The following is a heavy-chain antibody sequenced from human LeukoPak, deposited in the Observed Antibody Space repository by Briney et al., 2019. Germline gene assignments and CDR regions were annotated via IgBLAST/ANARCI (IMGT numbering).Heavy chain of an antibody. D-gene: IGHD6-19*01. CDR2: IYSGGST. J-gene: IGHJ5*02. CDR1: GFTVSSNY. V-gene: IGHV3-53*01. CDR3: AREGSSGWYENWFDP. Sequence: PGGSLRLSCAASGFTVSSNYMSWVRQAPGKGLEWVSVIYSGGSTYYADSVKGRFTISRDYSKNTLYLQMNSLRAEDTAVYYCAREGSSGWYENWFDPWGQGTLVTVSS.